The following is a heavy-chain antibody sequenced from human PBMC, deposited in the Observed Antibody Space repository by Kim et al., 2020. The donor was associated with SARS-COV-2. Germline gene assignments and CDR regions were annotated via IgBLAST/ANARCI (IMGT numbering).Heavy chain of an antibody. J-gene: IGHJ4*02. Sequence: GGSLRLSCAASGFIFSSYGMHWVRQAPGKGLEWVAVISYDGSNKYYADSVKGRFAISRDISKNTLYLQMNSLRAEDTAVYYCAKGGWFRTLLYFDYWGQGALVTVSS. CDR3: AKGGWFRTLLYFDY. V-gene: IGHV3-30*18. CDR2: ISYDGSNK. CDR1: GFIFSSYG. D-gene: IGHD3-10*01.